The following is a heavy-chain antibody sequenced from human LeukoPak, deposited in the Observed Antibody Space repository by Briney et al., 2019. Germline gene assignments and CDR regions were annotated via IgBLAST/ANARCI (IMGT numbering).Heavy chain of an antibody. V-gene: IGHV4-61*08. CDR2: IYYSGST. CDR3: ARLYGGYFDY. CDR1: GDSISSRDYY. J-gene: IGHJ4*02. D-gene: IGHD4-23*01. Sequence: SETLSLTCSVSGDSISSRDYYWSWIRQPPGKGLEWIGYIYYSGSTNYNPSLKSRVTISVDTSKNQFSLKLSSVTAADTAVYYCARLYGGYFDYLGQGTLVTVSS.